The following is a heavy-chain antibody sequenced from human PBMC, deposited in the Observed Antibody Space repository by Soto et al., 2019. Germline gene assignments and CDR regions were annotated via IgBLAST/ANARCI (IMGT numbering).Heavy chain of an antibody. V-gene: IGHV1-69*13. D-gene: IGHD7-27*01. CDR2: IIPIFGTA. Sequence: SVKFSCKASGGTFSSYAISWVRQAPGQGLEWMGGIIPIFGTANYAQKFQGRVTITADESTSTAYMELSSLRSEDTAVYYCAGELGKYYGMDVWGQGTTVTVSS. CDR1: GGTFSSYA. J-gene: IGHJ6*02. CDR3: AGELGKYYGMDV.